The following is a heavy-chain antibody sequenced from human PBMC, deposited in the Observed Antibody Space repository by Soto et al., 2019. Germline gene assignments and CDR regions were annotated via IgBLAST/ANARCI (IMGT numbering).Heavy chain of an antibody. CDR2: MNPNSGNT. CDR1: GCTFTSYD. CDR3: AREDGTRGYCSGGSCTGLDP. Sequence: GASVKVSCKASGCTFTSYDINWVRQATGQGLEWMGWMNPNSGNTGYAQKFQGRVTMTRNTSISTAYMELSSLRSEDTAVYYCAREDGTRGYCSGGSCTGLDPWGQGTLVTVSS. V-gene: IGHV1-8*01. J-gene: IGHJ5*02. D-gene: IGHD2-15*01.